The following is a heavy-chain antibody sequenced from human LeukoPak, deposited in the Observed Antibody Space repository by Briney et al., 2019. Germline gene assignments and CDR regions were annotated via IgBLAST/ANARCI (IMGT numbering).Heavy chain of an antibody. CDR1: GFTFSSYA. V-gene: IGHV3-23*01. Sequence: GGSLRLSCAASGFTFSSYAMSWVRQAPGKGLEWVSAISGSGGSTYYADSVKGRFTISRDNSKNTLYLQMNSLRAGDTAVYYCAKADSSSWFYYFDYWGQGTLVTVSS. D-gene: IGHD6-13*01. CDR3: AKADSSSWFYYFDY. CDR2: ISGSGGST. J-gene: IGHJ4*02.